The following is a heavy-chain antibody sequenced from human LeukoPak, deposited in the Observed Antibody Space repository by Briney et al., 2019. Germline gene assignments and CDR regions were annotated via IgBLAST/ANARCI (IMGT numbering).Heavy chain of an antibody. Sequence: PGGSLRLSCAASGFTVISNYMSWARQAPGKGLEWVSLIYSGGSTYYADSVRGRFTISRDNSKNTLCLQMNSLRAEDTAVYYCATTRYDAFDIWGQGTMVTVSS. CDR1: GFTVISNY. V-gene: IGHV3-53*01. J-gene: IGHJ3*02. CDR3: ATTRYDAFDI. CDR2: IYSGGST. D-gene: IGHD4-17*01.